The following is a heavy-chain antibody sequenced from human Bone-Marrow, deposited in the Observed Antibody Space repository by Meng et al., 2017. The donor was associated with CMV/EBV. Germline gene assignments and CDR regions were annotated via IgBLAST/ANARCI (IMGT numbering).Heavy chain of an antibody. D-gene: IGHD1-26*01. CDR1: GFTFSSWW. J-gene: IGHJ3*02. V-gene: IGHV3-53*01. Sequence: GESLKISCAASGFTFSSWWMHWVRQAPGKGLEWVSVIYSGGSTYYADSVKGRFTISRDNSKNTLYLQMNSLRAEDTAVYYCARVWELLHDAFDIWGQGTMVTVSS. CDR2: IYSGGST. CDR3: ARVWELLHDAFDI.